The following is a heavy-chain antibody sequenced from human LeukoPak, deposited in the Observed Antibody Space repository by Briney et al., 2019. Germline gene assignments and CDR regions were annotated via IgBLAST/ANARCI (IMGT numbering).Heavy chain of an antibody. Sequence: SETLSVTCAVYGVSFSGYYWSWIRQPPGKGLEWIGEINHSGSTNYNPSLKSRVTISVDTSKNQFSLKLSSVTAADTAVYYCARRKVVRYGSGSYAGSNQYNWFDPWGQGTLVTVSS. J-gene: IGHJ5*02. CDR1: GVSFSGYY. CDR3: ARRKVVRYGSGSYAGSNQYNWFDP. V-gene: IGHV4-34*01. D-gene: IGHD3-10*01. CDR2: INHSGST.